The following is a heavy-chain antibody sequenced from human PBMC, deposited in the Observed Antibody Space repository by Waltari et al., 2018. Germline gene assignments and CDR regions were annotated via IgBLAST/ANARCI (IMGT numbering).Heavy chain of an antibody. V-gene: IGHV1-69*05. CDR2: SSPIFGTA. CDR1: VGHFSIYH. D-gene: IGHD1-1*01. J-gene: IGHJ5*02. CDR3: ARQVRGTGTPWFDP. Sequence: QVQMLHSGAEVKKPGSSATVSCTASVGHFSIYHIRSVRRAPGQGLEWMGGSSPIFGTANYAQKSQGRVTITTDESTSTAYMELSSLRSEDTAVYYCARQVRGTGTPWFDPWGQGTLVTVSS.